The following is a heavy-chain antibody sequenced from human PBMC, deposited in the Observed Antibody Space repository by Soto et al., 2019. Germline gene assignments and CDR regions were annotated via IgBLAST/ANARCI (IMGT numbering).Heavy chain of an antibody. J-gene: IGHJ4*02. Sequence: SQTLSLTCAISGDSVSINSAAWNWIRQSPSRGLEWLGRAYYRSKWYNDYAVSVKSRITINPDTSKNQFSLQLNSVTPEDTAVYYCARGRDSKQLAYFDYWGQGTLVTVSS. V-gene: IGHV6-1*01. CDR2: AYYRSKWYN. CDR1: GDSVSINSAA. D-gene: IGHD6-13*01. CDR3: ARGRDSKQLAYFDY.